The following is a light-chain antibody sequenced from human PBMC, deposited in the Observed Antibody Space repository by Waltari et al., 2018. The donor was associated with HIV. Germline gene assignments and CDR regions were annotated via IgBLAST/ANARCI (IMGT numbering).Light chain of an antibody. Sequence: QAVVTQEPSLPVSPWGTVTLTCSSFPGTVTGDHYPYWFQQRPGHAPMTLIYDTSKRHSWTPARFSGSLLGGKAALTLSGAQAEDEADYYCLLSFGAARIFGGGTRVTVL. CDR2: DTS. CDR3: LLSFGAARI. J-gene: IGLJ2*01. CDR1: PGTVTGDHY. V-gene: IGLV7-46*01.